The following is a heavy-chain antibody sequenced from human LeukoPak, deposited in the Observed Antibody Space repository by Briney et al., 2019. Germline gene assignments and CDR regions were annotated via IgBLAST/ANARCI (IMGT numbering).Heavy chain of an antibody. V-gene: IGHV3-49*04. CDR3: TRFDWLLRY. CDR1: GFTFGDYA. Sequence: PGGSLRLSCTASGFTFGDYAMSWVRQAPGKGLEWVGFIRSKAYGGTTEYAASVKGRFTISRDDSKSIAYLQMNSLKTEDTAVYYCTRFDWLLRYWGQGTLVTVSS. D-gene: IGHD3-9*01. CDR2: IRSKAYGGTT. J-gene: IGHJ4*02.